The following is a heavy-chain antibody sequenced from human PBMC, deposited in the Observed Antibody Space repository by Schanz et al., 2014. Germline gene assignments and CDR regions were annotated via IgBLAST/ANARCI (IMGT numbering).Heavy chain of an antibody. CDR2: INPSGGST. J-gene: IGHJ4*02. CDR3: AGAFDSSGYYFDY. V-gene: IGHV1-46*03. Sequence: QVQLVQSGAEVKKPGASVKVSCKASGYTFTSDSMHWVRQAPGQGLEWMGMINPSGGSTTYAQKFQGRVTVTSDTSTSTVYIELSGLRSEDMAVYYCAGAFDSSGYYFDYWGQGTLVNVSS. D-gene: IGHD3-22*01. CDR1: GYTFTSDS.